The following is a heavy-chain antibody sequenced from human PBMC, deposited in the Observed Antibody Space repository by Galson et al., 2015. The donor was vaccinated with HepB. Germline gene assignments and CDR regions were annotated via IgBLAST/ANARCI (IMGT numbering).Heavy chain of an antibody. CDR2: ISCDGSST. Sequence: SLRLSCAASGFTFSSYAMSWVRQAPGKGLEWVAAISCDGSSTYYADSVKGRFTISRDNSKNTLYLQMNSLRAEDTAVYYCAKGEVPGVYDHDYMDFWGQGATVTVSS. CDR3: AKGEVPGVYDHDYMDF. CDR1: GFTFSSYA. J-gene: IGHJ6*03. D-gene: IGHD3-10*01. V-gene: IGHV3-23*05.